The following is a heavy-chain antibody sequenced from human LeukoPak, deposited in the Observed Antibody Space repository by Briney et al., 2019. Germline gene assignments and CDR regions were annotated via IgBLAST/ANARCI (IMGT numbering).Heavy chain of an antibody. V-gene: IGHV3-30*04. D-gene: IGHD5/OR15-5a*01. CDR2: IGSDGSKK. CDR1: GFMFSDYA. CDR3: ARQMTSTRLFDS. Sequence: PGGSLRLSCVASGFMFSDYAFHWVRQSPDKGLEWVALIGSDGSKKYYADSVQGRFTVSRENSKNTLFLRMNTLRADDTAVYFCARQMTSTRLFDSWGQGTLVTVSS. J-gene: IGHJ4*02.